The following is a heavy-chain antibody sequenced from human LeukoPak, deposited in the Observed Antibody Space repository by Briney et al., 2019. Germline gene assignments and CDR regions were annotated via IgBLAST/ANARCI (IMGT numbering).Heavy chain of an antibody. CDR1: GFTFSSYA. Sequence: GGSLRLSCAASGFTFSSYAMSWVRQAPGKGLEWVSTISGSGGSTYYADSVKGRFTISRDISKNTLFLQMNSLRADDTAVYYCAKAKYSSSSDLLDYWGQGILVTVSS. J-gene: IGHJ4*02. D-gene: IGHD6-6*01. V-gene: IGHV3-23*01. CDR3: AKAKYSSSSDLLDY. CDR2: ISGSGGST.